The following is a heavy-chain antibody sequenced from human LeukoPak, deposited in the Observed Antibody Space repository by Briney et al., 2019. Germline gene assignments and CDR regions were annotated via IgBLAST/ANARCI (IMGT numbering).Heavy chain of an antibody. CDR2: INWNGGRT. V-gene: IGHV3-20*04. J-gene: IGHJ4*02. CDR3: ARDTRGDYPHWVDY. Sequence: PGGSLRLSCAASGFTFDDYGMSWVRQAAGKGLEWVSGINWNGGRTGYADSVKGRFTISRDNAKNSLYLQMNSLRAEDTALYYCARDTRGDYPHWVDYWGQGTLVTVSS. CDR1: GFTFDDYG. D-gene: IGHD4-17*01.